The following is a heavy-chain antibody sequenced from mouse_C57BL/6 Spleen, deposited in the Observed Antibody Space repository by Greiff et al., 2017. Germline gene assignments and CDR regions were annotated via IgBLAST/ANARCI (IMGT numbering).Heavy chain of an antibody. CDR3: ASGDYGSFAY. J-gene: IGHJ3*01. CDR1: GYTFTDYY. V-gene: IGHV1-26*01. Sequence: VQLQQSGPELVKPGASVKISCKASGYTFTDYYMNWVKQSHGKSLAWIGDINPNNGGTSYNQKFKGKATLTVDKSSSTAYMELRSLTSEDSAVYYCASGDYGSFAYWGQGTLGTVSA. D-gene: IGHD2-2*01. CDR2: INPNNGGT.